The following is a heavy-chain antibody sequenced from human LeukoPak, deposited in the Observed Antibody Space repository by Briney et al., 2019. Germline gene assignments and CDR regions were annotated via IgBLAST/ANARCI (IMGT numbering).Heavy chain of an antibody. V-gene: IGHV4-39*01. CDR2: MYYSGNT. CDR1: GGSISISIHS. J-gene: IGHJ4*02. D-gene: IGHD6-19*01. Sequence: SETLSLTCTVSGGSISISIHSCGWTRQPPGKGLEWIGSMYYSGNTYYNSSLKGRLTISVDTSKNQFSLKVTSVTAADTAVYYCARHQYRSGSTYHFDYRGQGTLVTVSS. CDR3: ARHQYRSGSTYHFDY.